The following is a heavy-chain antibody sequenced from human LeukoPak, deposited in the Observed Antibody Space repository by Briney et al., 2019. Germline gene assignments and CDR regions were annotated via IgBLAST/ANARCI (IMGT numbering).Heavy chain of an antibody. CDR1: GYTFTSYG. D-gene: IGHD3-22*01. CDR2: ISAYNGNT. Sequence: ASVKVSCKASGYTFTSYGISWVRQAPGQGLEWMGWISAYNGNTNYAQKLQGRVTMTTDTSTSTAYMELRSLRSDDTAVYYCARVFNYYDTSGYYTWGQGTLVTVSS. CDR3: ARVFNYYDTSGYYT. J-gene: IGHJ5*02. V-gene: IGHV1-18*01.